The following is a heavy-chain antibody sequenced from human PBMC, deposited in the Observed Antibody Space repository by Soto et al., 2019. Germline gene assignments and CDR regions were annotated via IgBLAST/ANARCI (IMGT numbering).Heavy chain of an antibody. CDR3: ARHKGDGYNYFDY. CDR1: GGSISSYY. CDR2: IYYSGST. V-gene: IGHV4-59*08. Sequence: SETLSLTCTVSGGSISSYYWGWIRQPPGKGLEWIGYIYYSGSTNYNPSLKSRVTISVDTSKNQFSLKLSSVTAADTAVYYCARHKGDGYNYFDYWGQGTLVTVSS. J-gene: IGHJ4*02. D-gene: IGHD5-12*01.